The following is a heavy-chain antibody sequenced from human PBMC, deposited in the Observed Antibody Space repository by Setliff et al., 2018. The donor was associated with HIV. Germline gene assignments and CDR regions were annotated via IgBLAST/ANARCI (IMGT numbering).Heavy chain of an antibody. V-gene: IGHV3-48*03. J-gene: IGHJ6*03. D-gene: IGHD6-13*01. CDR1: GFTFSSYE. Sequence: GGSLRLSCAASGFTFSSYEMNWVRQAPGKGLEWVSYISSSGSTIYYADSLKGRFTISRDDAKNSLYLQMNSLKAEDTAVYYCAKEREAAGGQDYYYYMDIWGNGTTVTVSS. CDR2: ISSSGSTI. CDR3: AKEREAAGGQDYYYYMDI.